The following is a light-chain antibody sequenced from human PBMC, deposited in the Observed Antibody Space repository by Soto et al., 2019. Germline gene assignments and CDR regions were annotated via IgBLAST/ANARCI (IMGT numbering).Light chain of an antibody. V-gene: IGKV3-11*01. CDR3: QQRSDWPPLYT. Sequence: EIVLTQSPATLSLSPGERVTLSCRASQSVSRYLAWYQQKAGQAPRLLIYDASNRATGIPARFSGSGSGTDFTLTISSLEPEDFAVYYCQQRSDWPPLYTFGQGTKLEL. CDR1: QSVSRY. J-gene: IGKJ2*01. CDR2: DAS.